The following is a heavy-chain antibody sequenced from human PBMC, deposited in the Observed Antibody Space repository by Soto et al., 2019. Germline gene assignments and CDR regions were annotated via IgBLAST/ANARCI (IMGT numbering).Heavy chain of an antibody. CDR1: GGSISSGDYY. J-gene: IGHJ4*02. CDR2: IYYSGST. Sequence: QVQLQESGPGLVKPSQTLSLTCTVSGGSISSGDYYWSWIRQPPGKGLEWIGYIYYSGSTYYNPSLTSRVTISVDTSKNQFSLKLSSVTAADTAVYYCASRIVVVPAAIDYWGQGTLVTVSS. V-gene: IGHV4-30-4*01. CDR3: ASRIVVVPAAIDY. D-gene: IGHD2-2*01.